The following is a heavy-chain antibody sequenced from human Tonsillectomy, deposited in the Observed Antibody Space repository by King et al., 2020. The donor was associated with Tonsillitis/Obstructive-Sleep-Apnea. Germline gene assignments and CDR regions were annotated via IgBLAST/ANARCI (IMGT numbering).Heavy chain of an antibody. V-gene: IGHV5-10-1*01. CDR2: IDPSDFYT. CDR3: ATQAQGDYMDV. CDR1: GYSFTSYW. Sequence: QLVQSGAEVKKPGESLRISCKGSGYSFTSYWINWVRQMPGKGLEWLGRIDPSDFYTNYSPSFQGHVTISADKPISHAYLQWSSLKASDTAMYYCATQAQGDYMDVWGKGTTVTVSS. J-gene: IGHJ6*03.